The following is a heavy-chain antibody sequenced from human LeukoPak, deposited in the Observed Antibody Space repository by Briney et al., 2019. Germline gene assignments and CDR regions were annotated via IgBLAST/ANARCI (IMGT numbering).Heavy chain of an antibody. CDR2: IYHSGST. J-gene: IGHJ5*02. CDR1: GGSISSSNW. D-gene: IGHD4-23*01. CDR3: ARDLHPVVTNWFDP. V-gene: IGHV4-4*02. Sequence: PSETLSLTCAVSGGSISSSNWWSWVRQPPGKGLEWIGEIYHSGSTNYNPSLKSRVTISVDKSKNQFSLKLSSVTAADTAVYYCARDLHPVVTNWFDPWGQGTLVTVSS.